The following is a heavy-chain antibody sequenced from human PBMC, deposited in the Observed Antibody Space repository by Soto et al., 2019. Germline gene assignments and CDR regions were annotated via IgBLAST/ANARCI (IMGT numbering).Heavy chain of an antibody. D-gene: IGHD5-12*01. CDR2: IIPIFGTV. CDR3: ARGNHRWLQLWYFDL. Sequence: QVQLVQSGAEVKKPGSSVKVSCKASGGTFSNYPISWVRQAPGQGLEWMGGIIPIFGTVNYAQKFQGRGTITADESTSTAHMELSSLRSEDTAVYSCARGNHRWLQLWYFDLWGRGTLVTVSS. CDR1: GGTFSNYP. J-gene: IGHJ2*01. V-gene: IGHV1-69*12.